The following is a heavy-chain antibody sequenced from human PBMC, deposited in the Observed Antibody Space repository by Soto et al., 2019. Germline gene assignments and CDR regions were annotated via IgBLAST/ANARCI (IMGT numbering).Heavy chain of an antibody. J-gene: IGHJ4*02. CDR2: ISRGGGDT. CDR3: TRGGRSTSYFWEF. V-gene: IGHV3-11*06. Sequence: VQLVESGGGLVKPGGSLRLSCAASGLSFSDYSMTWIRQAPGKGPEWVARISRGGGDTEYADTVKGRFIISRDNAKNSLYLQMDSMRAEDTAVYYCTRGGRSTSYFWEFWGQGTLVTVSS. CDR1: GLSFSDYS. D-gene: IGHD3-16*01.